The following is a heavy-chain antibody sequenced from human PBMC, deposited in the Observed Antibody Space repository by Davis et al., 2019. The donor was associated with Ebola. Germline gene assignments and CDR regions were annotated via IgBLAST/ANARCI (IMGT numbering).Heavy chain of an antibody. CDR3: AKVAAAGLHFDY. CDR2: ISYDGSNK. V-gene: IGHV3-30*04. D-gene: IGHD6-13*01. Sequence: GGSLRLSCAASGFTFSSYAMHWVRQAPGKGLEWVAVISYDGSNKYYADSVKGRFTISRDNSKNTLYLQMNSLRAEDTAVYYCAKVAAAGLHFDYWGQGTLVTVSS. J-gene: IGHJ4*02. CDR1: GFTFSSYA.